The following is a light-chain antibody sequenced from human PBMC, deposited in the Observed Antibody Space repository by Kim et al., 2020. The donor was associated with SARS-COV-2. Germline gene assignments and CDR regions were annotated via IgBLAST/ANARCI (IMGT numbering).Light chain of an antibody. CDR3: QQHSNWPLT. V-gene: IGKV3-11*01. J-gene: IGKJ4*01. CDR1: QSVSSF. Sequence: EIVLTQSPDTLSLSPGERATLSCRASQSVSSFLAWYKQRPGQAPRLLIYGASNRATGIPVRFGGSGSGTDFTLTISSLEPEDFAIYYCQQHSNWPLTFGGGTKVDIK. CDR2: GAS.